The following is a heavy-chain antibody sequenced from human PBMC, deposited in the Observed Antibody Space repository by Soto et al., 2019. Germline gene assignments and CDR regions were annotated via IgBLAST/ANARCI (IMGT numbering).Heavy chain of an antibody. V-gene: IGHV1-69*01. Sequence: QVQLVQSGAEVKKPGSSVKVSCKASGGTFSSYAISWVRQAPGQGLEWMGGIIPIFGTANYAQKFQGRVTITADESTSTAYMELSILRSEDTAVYYCASSLRDGYNFYFDYWGQGTLVTVSS. D-gene: IGHD5-12*01. J-gene: IGHJ4*02. CDR2: IIPIFGTA. CDR3: ASSLRDGYNFYFDY. CDR1: GGTFSSYA.